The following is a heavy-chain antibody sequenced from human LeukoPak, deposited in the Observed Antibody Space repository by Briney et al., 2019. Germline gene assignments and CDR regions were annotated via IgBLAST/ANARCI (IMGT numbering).Heavy chain of an antibody. J-gene: IGHJ4*02. CDR1: GGSMSSYY. V-gene: IGHV4-59*01. CDR2: IYYSGST. Sequence: PSETLSLTCTVSGGSMSSYYWSWIRQPPGKGLEWIGYIYYSGSTNYNPSLKSRVTISVDTSKNQFSLKLSSVTAADTAVYFCARGGPYGSGSYYNHDYWGQGTLVTVSS. CDR3: ARGGPYGSGSYYNHDY. D-gene: IGHD3-10*01.